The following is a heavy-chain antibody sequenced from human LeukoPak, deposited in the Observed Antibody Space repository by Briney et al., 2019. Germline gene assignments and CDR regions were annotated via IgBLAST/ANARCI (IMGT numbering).Heavy chain of an antibody. V-gene: IGHV1-2*02. CDR1: GYTFTGYY. Sequence: ASVKVSCKASGYTFTGYYMHWVRQAPGQGLEWMGWINPNSGSTNYAQKFQGRVTMTRDTSISTAYMELSRLRSDDTAVYYCARDRWGYYDSSGYYYDYWGQGTLVTVSS. CDR2: INPNSGST. CDR3: ARDRWGYYDSSGYYYDY. J-gene: IGHJ4*02. D-gene: IGHD3-22*01.